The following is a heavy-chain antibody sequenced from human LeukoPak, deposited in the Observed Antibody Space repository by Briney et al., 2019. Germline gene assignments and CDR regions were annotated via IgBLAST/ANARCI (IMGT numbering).Heavy chain of an antibody. J-gene: IGHJ3*02. CDR3: AKDWSNYGGNSEAAFDI. V-gene: IGHV1-69*13. D-gene: IGHD4-23*01. CDR2: IIPIFGTA. CDR1: GGTFSSYA. Sequence: SVKVSCKASGGTFSSYAISWVRQAPGQGLEWMGGIIPIFGTANYAQKFQGRVTITADESTSTAYMELSSLRSEDTAVYYCAKDWSNYGGNSEAAFDIWGQGTMVTVSS.